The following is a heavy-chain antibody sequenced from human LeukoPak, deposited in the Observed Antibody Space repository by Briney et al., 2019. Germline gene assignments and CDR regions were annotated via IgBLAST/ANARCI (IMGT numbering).Heavy chain of an antibody. CDR1: GYTFTNYY. V-gene: IGHV1-46*01. D-gene: IGHD3-22*01. J-gene: IGHJ1*01. CDR2: IKPSGGGT. CDR3: ARDHFDSSGYYYLLGYFEH. Sequence: ASVKVSCKASGYTFTNYYVHWVRQAPGQGLEWMGIIKPSGGGTSYALKFQGRVTMTRDTSTSTAYMELGSLRSEDTAVYYCARDHFDSSGYYYLLGYFEHWGQGTLVTVSS.